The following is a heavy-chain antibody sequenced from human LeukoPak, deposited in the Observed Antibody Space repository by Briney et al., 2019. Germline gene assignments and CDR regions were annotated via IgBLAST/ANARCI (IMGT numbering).Heavy chain of an antibody. D-gene: IGHD3-10*01. Sequence: PGGSLRLSCAASGFTFSDYYMSWIRQAPGKGLEWVSYISSSGSTIYYADSVKGRFTISRDNAKNSLYLQMNSLRAEDTAVYYCARENSLNYYGSGSYPLPFDYWGQGTLVTVSS. J-gene: IGHJ4*02. V-gene: IGHV3-11*01. CDR1: GFTFSDYY. CDR3: ARENSLNYYGSGSYPLPFDY. CDR2: ISSSGSTI.